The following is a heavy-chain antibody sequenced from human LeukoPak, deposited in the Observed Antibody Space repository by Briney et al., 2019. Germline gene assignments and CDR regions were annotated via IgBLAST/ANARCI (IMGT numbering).Heavy chain of an antibody. Sequence: GGSLRLSCAASGFTFSSYAMSWVRQAPGKGLEWVSTISAGGSSTYYADSVKGRFTVSRDNAGKSLYLQMDGLRPEDTAVYYCAREGYTYGHGVDFWGQGTLVTVSS. CDR2: ISAGGSST. V-gene: IGHV3-23*01. CDR1: GFTFSSYA. J-gene: IGHJ4*02. CDR3: AREGYTYGHGVDF. D-gene: IGHD5-18*01.